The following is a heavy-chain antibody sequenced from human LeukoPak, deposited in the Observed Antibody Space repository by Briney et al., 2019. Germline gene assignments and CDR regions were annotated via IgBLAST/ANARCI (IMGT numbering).Heavy chain of an antibody. J-gene: IGHJ5*02. Sequence: ASVKVSCKASGYTFTSYDINWVRQATGQGLEWMGWMNPNSGNTGYAQKFQGRVTITRNTSISTAYMELSSLRSEDTAVYYCAREYCSGGSCLTNWFDPWGQGTLVTVSS. CDR2: MNPNSGNT. CDR1: GYTFTSYD. CDR3: AREYCSGGSCLTNWFDP. D-gene: IGHD2-15*01. V-gene: IGHV1-8*01.